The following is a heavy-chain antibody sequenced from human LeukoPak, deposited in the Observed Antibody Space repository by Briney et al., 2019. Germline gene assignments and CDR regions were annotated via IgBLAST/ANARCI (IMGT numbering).Heavy chain of an antibody. Sequence: SETLSLTCTVSGGSISSYYWSWIRQPPGKGLEWIGYIYYSGSTNYNPSLKSRVTISVDTSKNQFSLKLSSVTAAGTAVYYCARHPSSSSSLFDIWGQGTMVTVSS. CDR1: GGSISSYY. CDR2: IYYSGST. V-gene: IGHV4-59*08. D-gene: IGHD2-2*01. CDR3: ARHPSSSSSLFDI. J-gene: IGHJ3*02.